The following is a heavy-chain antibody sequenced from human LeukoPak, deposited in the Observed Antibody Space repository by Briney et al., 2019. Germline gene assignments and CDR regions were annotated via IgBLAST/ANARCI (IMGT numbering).Heavy chain of an antibody. CDR2: TYYRSKWYN. CDR3: ARARDRDYYDSSGYQRVDYFDY. J-gene: IGHJ4*02. V-gene: IGHV6-1*01. D-gene: IGHD3-22*01. Sequence: SQTLSLTCAISGDSVSSNSAAWNWIRQSPSRGLEWLGRTYYRSKWYNDYAVSVKSRITINPDTSKNQFSLQLNSVTPEDTAVYYCARARDRDYYDSSGYQRVDYFDYWGQGTLVTVSS. CDR1: GDSVSSNSAA.